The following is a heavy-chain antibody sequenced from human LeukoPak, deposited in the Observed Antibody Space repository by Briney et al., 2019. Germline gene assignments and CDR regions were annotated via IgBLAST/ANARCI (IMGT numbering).Heavy chain of an antibody. Sequence: PGGSLRLSCAASEFTFSNYAMYWVRQAPGKGLEWVAIIWYDGSSIYYADSVKGRFTISRDNSKNTLYLQMNSLRVEDTAVYYCARGAYCSGGSCPGAFDIWGQGTMVTVSS. CDR3: ARGAYCSGGSCPGAFDI. CDR2: IWYDGSSI. D-gene: IGHD2-15*01. V-gene: IGHV3-33*01. CDR1: EFTFSNYA. J-gene: IGHJ3*02.